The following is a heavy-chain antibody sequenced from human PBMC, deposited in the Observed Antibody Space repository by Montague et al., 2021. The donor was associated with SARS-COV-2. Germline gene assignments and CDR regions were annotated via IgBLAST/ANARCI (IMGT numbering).Heavy chain of an antibody. CDR3: TTGYTNGRLDY. CDR1: GFTFSHAW. CDR2: IKTKTDGGTT. J-gene: IGHJ4*02. V-gene: IGHV3-15*01. Sequence: SLRLSCAASGFTFSHAWMSWVRQAPGKGLEWVGRIKTKTDGGTTDHAAPVKGRFTISRDDSENTLFLQMNSLKTEDTALYYCTTGYTNGRLDYWGQGTLVTVSS. D-gene: IGHD6-19*01.